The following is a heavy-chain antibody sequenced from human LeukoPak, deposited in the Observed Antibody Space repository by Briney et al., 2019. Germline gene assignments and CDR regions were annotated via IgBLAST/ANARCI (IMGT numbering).Heavy chain of an antibody. V-gene: IGHV4-38-2*01. CDR2: IYHGGNT. CDR3: TRKKLVGGNSPFDS. Sequence: SETLSLTCAVSGYSISSGFYWGWIRQPPGKGLEWIGSIYHGGNTYYNPSLKSRVTISGDTSKNPLSLKLGSMTAAETAVYYYTRKKLVGGNSPFDSCGQGNLVSLSS. J-gene: IGHJ4*02. CDR1: GYSISSGFY. D-gene: IGHD4-23*01.